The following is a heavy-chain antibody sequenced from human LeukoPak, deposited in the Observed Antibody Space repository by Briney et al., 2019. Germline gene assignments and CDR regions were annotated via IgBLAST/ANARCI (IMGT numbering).Heavy chain of an antibody. Sequence: SVKVSCKASGGTFSSYAISWVRQAPGQGLEWMGGIIPIFGTANYAQKFQGRVTITTDESTSTAYMELISLRSEDTAVYYCASTPNRYSGYVEFDYWGQGTQLTVSS. CDR3: ASTPNRYSGYVEFDY. CDR2: IIPIFGTA. D-gene: IGHD5-12*01. J-gene: IGHJ4*02. CDR1: GGTFSSYA. V-gene: IGHV1-69*05.